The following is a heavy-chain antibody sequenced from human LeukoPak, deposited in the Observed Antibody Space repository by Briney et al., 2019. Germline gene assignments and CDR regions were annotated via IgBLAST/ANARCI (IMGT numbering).Heavy chain of an antibody. CDR1: GFIFSSYA. Sequence: GGSLRLSCAASGFIFSSYAMSWVRQASGKGLEWVGRIGSKANSYATAYAASVKGRFTISRDDSKNTAYLQMNSLKTEDTAVYYCTRREVWLGCSSTSCYEFGDDYWGQGTLVTVSS. D-gene: IGHD2-2*01. V-gene: IGHV3-73*01. CDR2: IGSKANSYAT. J-gene: IGHJ4*02. CDR3: TRREVWLGCSSTSCYEFGDDY.